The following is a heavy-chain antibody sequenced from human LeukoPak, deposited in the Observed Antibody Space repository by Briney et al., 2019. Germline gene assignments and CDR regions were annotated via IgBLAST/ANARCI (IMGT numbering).Heavy chain of an antibody. CDR1: GFSVSSNY. Sequence: PGGSLKLSCSASGFSVSSNYMSWVRQAPGKGLEWVSVVYAGGTTYYADSVRGRFTISRDISKNRLYLQMNNVRAEDTAVYYCARGVGYADYPFDFWGQGTLVTVSA. J-gene: IGHJ4*02. D-gene: IGHD4-17*01. V-gene: IGHV3-66*01. CDR3: ARGVGYADYPFDF. CDR2: VYAGGTT.